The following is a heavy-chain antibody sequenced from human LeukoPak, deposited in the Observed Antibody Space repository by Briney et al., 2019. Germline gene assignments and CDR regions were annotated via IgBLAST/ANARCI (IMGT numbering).Heavy chain of an antibody. CDR2: ISGSGGST. J-gene: IGHJ6*02. D-gene: IGHD3-3*01. CDR3: AKAADFWSGYLAGFYGMDV. Sequence: PGGSLRLSCAASGFTFSSYAMSWVRQAPGKGLEWVSAISGSGGSTCYADSVKGRFTISRDNSKNTLYLQMNSLRAEDTAVYYCAKAADFWSGYLAGFYGMDVWGQGTTVTVSS. CDR1: GFTFSSYA. V-gene: IGHV3-23*01.